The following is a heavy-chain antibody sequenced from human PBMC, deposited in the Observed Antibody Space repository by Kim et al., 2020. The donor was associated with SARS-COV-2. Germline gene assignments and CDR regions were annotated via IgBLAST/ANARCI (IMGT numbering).Heavy chain of an antibody. CDR2: IGTAGET. J-gene: IGHJ6*02. Sequence: GGSLRLSCAASGFTFGGHDMHWVRQGSGKGLEWVSAIGTAGETFYSGSVKGRFIISRENGRNSLFLQMDILKVGDTAVYYCARGIHQWLGVDVWGQGTTVTVSS. D-gene: IGHD5-18*01. V-gene: IGHV3-13*04. CDR1: GFTFGGHD. CDR3: ARGIHQWLGVDV.